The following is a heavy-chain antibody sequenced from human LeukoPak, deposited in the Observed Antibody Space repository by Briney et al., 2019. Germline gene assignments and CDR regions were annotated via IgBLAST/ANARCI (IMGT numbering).Heavy chain of an antibody. V-gene: IGHV3-23*01. CDR2: ISGSGGST. CDR3: AKLPPYSSGWYRGYYFDY. CDR1: GFTFSSYA. Sequence: GGSLRLSCAASGFTFSSYAMSWVRQAPGKGLEWVSAISGSGGSTYYADSVKGRLTISRDNSKNTLYLQMNSLRAEDTAVYYCAKLPPYSSGWYRGYYFDYWGQGTLVTVSS. J-gene: IGHJ4*02. D-gene: IGHD6-19*01.